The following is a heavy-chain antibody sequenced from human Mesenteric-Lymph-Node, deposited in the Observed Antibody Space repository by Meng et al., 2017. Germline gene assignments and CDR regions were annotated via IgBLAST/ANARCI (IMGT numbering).Heavy chain of an antibody. V-gene: IGHV4-34*01. CDR1: GGSFSGYY. D-gene: IGHD3-10*01. CDR3: ARDYYGSGRVDP. CDR2: INHSGST. Sequence: QRRLSRCGVGLLKPSETLSLTCAVYGGSFSGYYWSWIRQPPGKGLEWIGEINHSGSTNYNPSLKSRVTISVDTSKNQFSLKLSSVTAADTAVYYCARDYYGSGRVDPWGQGTLVTVSS. J-gene: IGHJ5*02.